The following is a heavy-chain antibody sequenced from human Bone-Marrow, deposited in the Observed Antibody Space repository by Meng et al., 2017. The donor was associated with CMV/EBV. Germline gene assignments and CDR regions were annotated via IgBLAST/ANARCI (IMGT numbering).Heavy chain of an antibody. Sequence: ESLKISCAASGFTVSSNYMSWIRQPPGKGLEWIGYVQDTGNTNYNPSLKSRVTMSVDTSKNQFTLKLNSVTAADTAVYYCAREGRGYSAYDPLEYWGQGTLVTVSS. D-gene: IGHD5-12*01. J-gene: IGHJ4*02. CDR2: VQDTGNT. CDR3: AREGRGYSAYDPLEY. V-gene: IGHV4-59*02. CDR1: GFTVSSNY.